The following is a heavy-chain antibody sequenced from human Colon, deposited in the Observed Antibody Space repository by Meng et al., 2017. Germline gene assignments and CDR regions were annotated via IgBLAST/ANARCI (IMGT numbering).Heavy chain of an antibody. J-gene: IGHJ4*02. V-gene: IGHV4-61*01. CDR2: IYYSGST. D-gene: IGHD3-22*01. CDR3: ARGASDYDFDY. Sequence: QVQLQESGPGLVRPSETLSLTCTVSGGSVSSGSYYWSWIRQPPGKGLEWIGYIYYSGSTNYNPSLKSRVTISVDTSKNQFSLKLGSVTAADTAVYYCARGASDYDFDYWGQGTLVTVSS. CDR1: GGSVSSGSYY.